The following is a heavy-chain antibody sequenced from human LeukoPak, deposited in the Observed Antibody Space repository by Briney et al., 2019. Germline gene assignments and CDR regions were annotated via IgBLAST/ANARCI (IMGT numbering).Heavy chain of an antibody. CDR1: GFTVSSNY. CDR3: ASPRYPDYHYGMDV. J-gene: IGHJ6*02. CDR2: IYSGGST. V-gene: IGHV3-66*01. Sequence: PGGSLRLSCAASGFTVSSNYMSWVRQAPGKGLEWVSVIYSGGSTYYADSVKGRFTISRDNSKNTLYLQMNSLRAEDTAVYYCASPRYPDYHYGMDVWGQGTTVTVSS. D-gene: IGHD1-1*01.